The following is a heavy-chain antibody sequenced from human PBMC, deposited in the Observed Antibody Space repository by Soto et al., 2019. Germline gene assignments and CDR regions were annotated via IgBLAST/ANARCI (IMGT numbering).Heavy chain of an antibody. CDR2: ISSDGNDK. D-gene: IGHD4-17*01. CDR1: EFTFSSYA. J-gene: IGHJ4*02. V-gene: IGHV3-30*04. Sequence: QVQLVESGGGVVQPGRSLRLSCAASEFTFSSYAMHWVRQAPGKGLEWVTVISSDGNDKYYADSVKGRLTISRDNSKNTLYLQRNSLRAEDTAVYYCAREAYGGKGVPDYWGQGTLVTVSS. CDR3: AREAYGGKGVPDY.